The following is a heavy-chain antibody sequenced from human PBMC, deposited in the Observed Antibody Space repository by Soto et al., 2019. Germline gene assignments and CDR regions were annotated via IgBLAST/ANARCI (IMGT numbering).Heavy chain of an antibody. CDR3: ARQGNLGYYYGSGSYYLTYYYYGMDV. CDR2: IYYSGST. D-gene: IGHD3-10*01. V-gene: IGHV4-39*01. Sequence: SETLSLTCTVSGCSISSSSYYWGWIRQPPGKGLEWIGSIYYSGSTYYNPSLKSRVTISVDTSKNQFSLKLSSVTAADTAVYYCARQGNLGYYYGSGSYYLTYYYYGMDVWGQGTTVTVSS. CDR1: GCSISSSSYY. J-gene: IGHJ6*02.